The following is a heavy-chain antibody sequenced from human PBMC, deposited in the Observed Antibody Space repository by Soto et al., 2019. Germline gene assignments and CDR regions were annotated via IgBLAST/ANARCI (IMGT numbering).Heavy chain of an antibody. V-gene: IGHV3-23*01. CDR3: ARQDYGDVDH. CDR2: VSGSGGNR. Sequence: EVQLLESGGSLVQPGGSLRLSCAASGFTFTTYAMTWVRQAPGKGLEWVSTVSGSGGNRHYADSVKGRFTISRDNSKNRLYLQMNSMRAEDTDVYYCARQDYGDVDHWGQGTLVTVS. CDR1: GFTFTTYA. D-gene: IGHD4-17*01. J-gene: IGHJ4*02.